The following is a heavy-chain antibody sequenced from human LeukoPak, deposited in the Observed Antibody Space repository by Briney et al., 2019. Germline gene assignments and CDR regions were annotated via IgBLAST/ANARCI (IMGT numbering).Heavy chain of an antibody. D-gene: IGHD3-3*01. V-gene: IGHV3-7*01. CDR3: ARSLGVGYYFDY. J-gene: IGHJ4*02. CDR2: IKQDGSEK. CDR1: GFTFSSYW. Sequence: GGSLRLSCAAYGFTFSSYWMSWVRQAPGKGLEWVANIKQDGSEKYYVDSVKGRFTISRDNAKNSLYLQMNSLRAEDTAVYYCARSLGVGYYFDYWGQGTLVTVSS.